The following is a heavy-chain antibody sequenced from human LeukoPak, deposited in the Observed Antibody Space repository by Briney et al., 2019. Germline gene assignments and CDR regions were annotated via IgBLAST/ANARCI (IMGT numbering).Heavy chain of an antibody. CDR2: VYQSGST. V-gene: IGHV4-38-2*02. D-gene: IGHD3-10*01. J-gene: IGHJ6*03. CDR1: LYSPSSGYY. Sequence: PESLSLTCTVSLYSPSSGYYWGWIRQSPGKGLGWSGSVYQSGSTSDTPSLTSRVTISVDTSKNQFSLQLSSVTAADTAVYYCARSVYYGSGSYSDYYYYMDVWGKGTTVTVSS. CDR3: ARSVYYGSGSYSDYYYYMDV.